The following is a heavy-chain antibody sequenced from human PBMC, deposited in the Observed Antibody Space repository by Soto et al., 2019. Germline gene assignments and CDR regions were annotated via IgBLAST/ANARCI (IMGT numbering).Heavy chain of an antibody. V-gene: IGHV4-31*03. Sequence: QVQLQESGPGLVKPSQTLSLTCTVSGGSISSGGYYWSWIRQHPGKGLEWSGYIYYSGSTYYNPSLKSRVTMSVETSKNQLSLKLSSVTAADTAVYYCARKRVVPAAMGIDYWGQGTLVTVSS. CDR2: IYYSGST. CDR1: GGSISSGGYY. D-gene: IGHD2-2*01. CDR3: ARKRVVPAAMGIDY. J-gene: IGHJ4*02.